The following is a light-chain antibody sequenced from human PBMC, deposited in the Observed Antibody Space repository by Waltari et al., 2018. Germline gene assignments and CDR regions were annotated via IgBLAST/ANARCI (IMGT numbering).Light chain of an antibody. CDR2: GAA. Sequence: EIVMTQSTATLSLSPGERATLPCRASQSVSRNLAWYQQKPGQAPRLLIYGAATRATGIPASFSGSGSGTEFTLIISRLQSEDLAVYYCQQYNNWPLLFGQGTKLEIK. CDR3: QQYNNWPLL. CDR1: QSVSRN. J-gene: IGKJ2*01. V-gene: IGKV3-15*01.